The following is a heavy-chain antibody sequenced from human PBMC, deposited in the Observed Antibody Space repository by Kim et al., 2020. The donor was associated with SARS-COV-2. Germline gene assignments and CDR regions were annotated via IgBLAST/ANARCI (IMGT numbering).Heavy chain of an antibody. J-gene: IGHJ5*02. D-gene: IGHD5-12*01. Sequence: SETLSLTCTVSGGSISSYYWSWIRQPPGKGLEWIGYIYYSGSTNYNPSLKSRVTISVDTSKNQFSLKLSSVTAADTAVYYCARGPQRWLGGWFYPWGQGTLVTVSS. V-gene: IGHV4-59*13. CDR2: IYYSGST. CDR1: GGSISSYY. CDR3: ARGPQRWLGGWFYP.